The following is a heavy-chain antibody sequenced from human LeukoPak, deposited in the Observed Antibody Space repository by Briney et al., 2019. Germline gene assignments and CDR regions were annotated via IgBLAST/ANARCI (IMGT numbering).Heavy chain of an antibody. V-gene: IGHV3-23*01. D-gene: IGHD1-26*01. Sequence: GGSLRLSCEVSGFTLTNYWMSWVRQAPGKGLEWVSAISGSGSSTYYADSVKGRFTISRDNSKNTLYLQMNTLRAEDTAVYYCANVGGWGQGTLVTVSS. J-gene: IGHJ4*02. CDR1: GFTLTNYW. CDR3: ANVGG. CDR2: ISGSGSST.